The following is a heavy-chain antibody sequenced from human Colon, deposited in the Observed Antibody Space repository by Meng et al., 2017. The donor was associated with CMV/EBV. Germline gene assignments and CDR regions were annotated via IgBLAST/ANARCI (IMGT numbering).Heavy chain of an antibody. CDR1: GFSFTTDKAG. J-gene: IGHJ4*02. Sequence: QITLKESGPTLVKSTQTLTLTCTFSGFSFTTDKAGVGWVRHLPGKALEWLGFIYWDDDTRYRPSLKTRLTITRDTSKNQVILTMTQMDPADTGTYYCVHRSYSGQDDYWGQGALVTISS. CDR3: VHRSYSGQDDY. CDR2: IYWDDDT. V-gene: IGHV2-5*02. D-gene: IGHD5-12*01.